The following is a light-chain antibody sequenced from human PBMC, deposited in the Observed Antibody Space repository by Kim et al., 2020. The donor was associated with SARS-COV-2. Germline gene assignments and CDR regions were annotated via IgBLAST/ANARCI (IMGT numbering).Light chain of an antibody. CDR1: SLRNYY. J-gene: IGLJ1*01. V-gene: IGLV3-19*01. Sequence: SSELTQDPDVSVALGQTVRITCQGDSLRNYYATWYQKKPGQAPVLAFYGKNNRPSGIPDRFSGSSSGDTASLSITGAQAEDEAHYYCSSRDNSDYVFGVGTKVTVL. CDR2: GKN. CDR3: SSRDNSDYV.